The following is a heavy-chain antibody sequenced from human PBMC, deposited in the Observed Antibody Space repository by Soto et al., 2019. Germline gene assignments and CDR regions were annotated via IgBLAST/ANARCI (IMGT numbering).Heavy chain of an antibody. V-gene: IGHV1-3*01. Sequence: ASVKVSCKASGYTFTSYAMHWVRQAPGQRLEWMGWINAGNGNTKYSQKFQGRVTITRDTSASTAYMELSSLRSEDTAVYYCARKSGSSGWYGDEGAFDIWGQGTMVTV. CDR2: INAGNGNT. CDR3: ARKSGSSGWYGDEGAFDI. CDR1: GYTFTSYA. J-gene: IGHJ3*02. D-gene: IGHD6-19*01.